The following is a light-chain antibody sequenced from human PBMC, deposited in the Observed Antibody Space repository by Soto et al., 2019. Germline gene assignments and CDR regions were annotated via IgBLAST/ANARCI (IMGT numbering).Light chain of an antibody. CDR1: SREGGGYNY. CDR2: DVS. Sequence: QFGLTSPASLVWVSGPAVTIPCTGPSREGGGYNYVSWYQHHPGKAPKLLIYDVSNRPSGVSNRFSGSKSDNTASLTISGLQPEDEADYYCSSYTTSNTRQIVFGTGTKVTVL. V-gene: IGLV2-14*03. CDR3: SSYTTSNTRQIV. J-gene: IGLJ1*01.